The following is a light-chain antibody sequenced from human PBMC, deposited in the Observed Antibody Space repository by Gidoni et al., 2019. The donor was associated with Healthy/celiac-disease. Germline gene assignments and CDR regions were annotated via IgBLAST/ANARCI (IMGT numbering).Light chain of an antibody. CDR3: QQYKDWPYS. V-gene: IGKV3-15*01. J-gene: IGKJ2*03. Sequence: EVVMTQSPATLSASPGDIATLSCWASQSVSNNLVWYQQKPGQPPRLLIYGASTRATGIPARFSGSGSGTDFTLTISSLQSEDFAVYYCQQYKDWPYSFGLXTKLEIK. CDR1: QSVSNN. CDR2: GAS.